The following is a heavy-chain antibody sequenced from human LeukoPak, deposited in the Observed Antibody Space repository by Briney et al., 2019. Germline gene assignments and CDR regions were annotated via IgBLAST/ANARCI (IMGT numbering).Heavy chain of an antibody. V-gene: IGHV3-9*01. CDR2: ISWNSGSI. CDR1: GFTFDDYA. CDR3: AELAVAGIRGYFDY. D-gene: IGHD6-19*01. Sequence: GGSLRLSCAASGFTFDDYAMHWVRQAPGKGLEWVSGISWNSGSIGYADSVKGRFTISRDNAKNSLYLQMNSLRAEDTALYYCAELAVAGIRGYFDYWGQGTLVTVSS. J-gene: IGHJ4*02.